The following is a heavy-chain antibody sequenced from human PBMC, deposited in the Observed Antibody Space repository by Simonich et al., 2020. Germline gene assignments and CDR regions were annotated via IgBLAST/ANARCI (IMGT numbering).Heavy chain of an antibody. Sequence: QVQLVESGGGVVQPGRSLRLSCAASGFTFSSYAMHWVRQGPGEGLWGVEVISYDGSNKYYADSLKGRITITRDNSKNTLYLQMNSLRAEDTAVYYCARDHLDSGSYYFDYWGQGTLVTVSS. CDR2: ISYDGSNK. J-gene: IGHJ4*02. CDR1: GFTFSSYA. CDR3: ARDHLDSGSYYFDY. D-gene: IGHD1-26*01. V-gene: IGHV3-30*07.